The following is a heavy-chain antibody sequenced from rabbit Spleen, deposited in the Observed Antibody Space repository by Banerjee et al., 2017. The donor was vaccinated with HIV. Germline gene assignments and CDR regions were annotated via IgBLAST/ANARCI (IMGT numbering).Heavy chain of an antibody. Sequence: QEQLEESGGGLVQPEGSLTLTCKASGFSFSDRDVMCWVRQAPGKGLEWIACINAATAKPVYATWAKGRFTISRTSSTTVTLRMTSLTAADRATYFCARDLVAVIGWNFNLWGQGTLVTVS. CDR3: ARDLVAVIGWNFNL. V-gene: IGHV1S45*01. CDR2: INAATAKP. CDR1: GFSFSDRDV. J-gene: IGHJ4*01. D-gene: IGHD1-1*01.